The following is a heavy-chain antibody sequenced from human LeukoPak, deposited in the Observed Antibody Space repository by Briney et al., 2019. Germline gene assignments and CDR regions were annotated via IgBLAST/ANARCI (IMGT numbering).Heavy chain of an antibody. CDR2: IYYSGST. V-gene: IGHV4-59*01. CDR1: GGSFSGYY. CDR3: ARAVSGWYPYFDY. Sequence: KPSETLSLTCAVYGGSFSGYYWSWIRQPPGKGLEWIGYIYYSGSTNYNPSLKSRVTISVDTSKNQFSLKLSSVTAADTAVYYCARAVSGWYPYFDYWGQGTLVTVSS. D-gene: IGHD6-19*01. J-gene: IGHJ4*02.